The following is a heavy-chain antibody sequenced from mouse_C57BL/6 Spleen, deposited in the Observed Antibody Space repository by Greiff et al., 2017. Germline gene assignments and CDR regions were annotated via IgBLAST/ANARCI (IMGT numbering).Heavy chain of an antibody. V-gene: IGHV1-7*01. D-gene: IGHD2-4*01. J-gene: IGHJ2*01. CDR1: GYTFTSYW. CDR3: ARLYDYDDGDFDY. Sequence: QVQLKQSGAELAKPGASVKLSCKASGYTFTSYWMHWVKQRPGQGLEWIGYINPSSGYTKYNQKFKDKATLTADKSSSTAYMQLSSLTYEDSAVYYCARLYDYDDGDFDYWGQGTTLTVSS. CDR2: INPSSGYT.